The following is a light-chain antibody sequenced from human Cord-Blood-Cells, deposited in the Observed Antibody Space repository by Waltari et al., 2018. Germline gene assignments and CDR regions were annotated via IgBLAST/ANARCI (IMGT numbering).Light chain of an antibody. CDR3: CSYAGSSTVV. V-gene: IGLV2-23*01. Sequence: QSALTQPASVSGSPGQSITISCTGTRRDVVSYNTVSLYQHPPGQAPQLMIYEGSKRPSGVSNRFSGSKSGNMASLTISGLQAEDEADYYCCSYAGSSTVVFGGGTKLTVL. J-gene: IGLJ2*01. CDR2: EGS. CDR1: RRDVVSYNT.